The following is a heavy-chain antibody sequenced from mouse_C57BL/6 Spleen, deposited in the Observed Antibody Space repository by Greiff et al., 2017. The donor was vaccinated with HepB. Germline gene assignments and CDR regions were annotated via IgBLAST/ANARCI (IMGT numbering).Heavy chain of an antibody. CDR1: GYTFTDYE. V-gene: IGHV1-15*01. Sequence: LQESGAELVRPGASVTLSCKASGYTFTDYEMHWVKQTPVHGLEWIGAIDPETGGTAYNQKFKGKAILTADKSSSTAYMELRSLTSEDSAVYYCTRSTTVRYFDYWGQGTTLTVSS. CDR2: IDPETGGT. D-gene: IGHD1-1*01. J-gene: IGHJ2*01. CDR3: TRSTTVRYFDY.